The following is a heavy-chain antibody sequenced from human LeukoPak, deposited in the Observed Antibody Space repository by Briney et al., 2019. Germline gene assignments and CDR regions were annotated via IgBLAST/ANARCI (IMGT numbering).Heavy chain of an antibody. CDR3: ARAGLAARRWFDP. D-gene: IGHD6-6*01. Sequence: ASVKVSCKASGYTFTGYYMHWVRQAPGQGIEWMGWINPNSGGTNYAQKFQGRVTMTRDTSISTAYMELSRLRSDDTAVYYCARAGLAARRWFDPWGQGTLVTVSS. CDR1: GYTFTGYY. V-gene: IGHV1-2*02. J-gene: IGHJ5*02. CDR2: INPNSGGT.